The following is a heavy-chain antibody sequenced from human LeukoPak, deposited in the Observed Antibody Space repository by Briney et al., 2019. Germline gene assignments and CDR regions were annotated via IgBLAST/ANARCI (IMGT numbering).Heavy chain of an antibody. CDR3: ARGRAVAGTAWDAFDI. D-gene: IGHD6-19*01. CDR2: IYYSGST. V-gene: IGHV4-61*05. Sequence: SETLSLTCTVSGGSISSSSYYWGWIRQPPGKGLEWIGYIYYSGSTNYNPSLKSRVTISVDTSKNQFSLKLSSVTAADTAVYYCARGRAVAGTAWDAFDIWGQGTMVTVSS. CDR1: GGSISSSSYY. J-gene: IGHJ3*02.